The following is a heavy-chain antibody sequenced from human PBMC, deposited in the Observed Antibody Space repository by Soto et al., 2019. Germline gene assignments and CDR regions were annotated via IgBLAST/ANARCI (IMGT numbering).Heavy chain of an antibody. CDR3: VRATYFSDSSGYTRCLDY. D-gene: IGHD3-22*01. CDR2: SRDKPQGYST. J-gene: IGHJ4*02. V-gene: IGHV3-72*01. CDR1: GFTLSDHY. Sequence: PVGSRRRSWAGSGFTLSDHYIDWVRQAPGKGLGWVGRSRDKPQGYSTAYAASVKGRFTTSRDESKNSAYLQMNSLKTEDTAVYYCVRATYFSDSSGYTRCLDYWGQGTLVTVSS.